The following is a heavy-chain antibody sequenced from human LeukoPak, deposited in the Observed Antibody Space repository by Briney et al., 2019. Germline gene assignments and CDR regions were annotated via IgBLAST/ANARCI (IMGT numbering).Heavy chain of an antibody. CDR1: GFTFNDAW. D-gene: IGHD3-10*01. V-gene: IGHV3-15*01. J-gene: IGHJ4*02. CDR2: IKNRGDGGTT. CDR3: TTRKNGYYYGSGSYSYYFDF. Sequence: GGSLRLSCAASGFTFNDAWMTWVRQAPGKGLEWVGRIKNRGDGGTTDYAAPVKGRFTISRDDSKNTLYLQMNSLKIEDTAVYYCTTRKNGYYYGSGSYSYYFDFWGQGALVTVSS.